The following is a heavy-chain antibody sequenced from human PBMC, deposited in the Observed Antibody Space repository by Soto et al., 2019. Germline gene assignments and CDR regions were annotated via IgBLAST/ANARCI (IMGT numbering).Heavy chain of an antibody. D-gene: IGHD6-6*01. CDR2: ISSNGVGT. CDR1: GFTLSGYA. CDR3: ARRARPNFYYMDV. Sequence: EVQLAESGGGLAQPGGSLRLSCAASGFTLSGYAMDWVRQAPGKGLEYVSGISSNGVGTYYANSVQGRFTISRDNSKNPVYIQSGSLRPDEMAVCSCARRARPNFYYMDVG. V-gene: IGHV3-64*01. J-gene: IGHJ6*03.